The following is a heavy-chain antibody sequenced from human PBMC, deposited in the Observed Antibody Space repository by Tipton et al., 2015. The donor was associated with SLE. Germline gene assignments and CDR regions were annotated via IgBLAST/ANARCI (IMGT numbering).Heavy chain of an antibody. CDR1: GGSISSYY. CDR2: IYYSGGT. J-gene: IGHJ6*03. V-gene: IGHV4-59*01. D-gene: IGHD5-24*01. Sequence: TLSLTCTVSGGSISSYYWNWIRQPPGKGLEWIGYIYYSGGTNYNPSLKSRVTMSVDTSKNQFSLELSSVTAADTAIYYCARAEMTTEGSIFYYYVDVWGKGTTVAVSS. CDR3: ARAEMTTEGSIFYYYVDV.